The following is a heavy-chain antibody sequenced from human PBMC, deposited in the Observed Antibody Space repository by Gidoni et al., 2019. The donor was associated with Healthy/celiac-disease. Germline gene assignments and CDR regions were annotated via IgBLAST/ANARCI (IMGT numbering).Heavy chain of an antibody. Sequence: VQLVQSGAEVKTPGASVRVSCKASGYTFNGYYMNWVRQAPGQGLEGRGWSIPTSGGTNYAQKLQGRVTMTRDTSISTAYTELSRLRSDDTAVYYCARGSAWPKGDYDFVYWGQGTLVTVPS. D-gene: IGHD4-17*01. CDR3: ARGSAWPKGDYDFVY. V-gene: IGHV1-2*02. J-gene: IGHJ4*02. CDR1: GYTFNGYY. CDR2: SIPTSGGT.